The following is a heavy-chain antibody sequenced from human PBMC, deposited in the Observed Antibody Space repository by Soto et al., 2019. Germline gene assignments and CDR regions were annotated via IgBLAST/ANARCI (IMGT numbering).Heavy chain of an antibody. J-gene: IGHJ4*02. CDR3: ASRIKAFDY. CDR2: IYYSGST. CDR1: GGSISSSSYY. V-gene: IGHV4-39*01. Sequence: PSETLSLTCPVSGGSISSSSYYWGWIRQPPGKGLEWIGSIYYSGSTYYNPSLKSRVTISVDTSKNQFSLKLSSVTAADTAVYYCASRIKAFDYWGQGTLVTVSS.